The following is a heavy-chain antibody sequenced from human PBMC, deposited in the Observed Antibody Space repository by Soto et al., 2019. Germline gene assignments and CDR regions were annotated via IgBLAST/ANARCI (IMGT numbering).Heavy chain of an antibody. D-gene: IGHD3-22*01. V-gene: IGHV1-2*02. CDR2: INPNSGGT. CDR3: ARRYYDSRGYHSP. CDR1: GYTFTGYY. J-gene: IGHJ5*02. Sequence: SVSVSCKASGYTFTGYYMPWVRQATGQGLEWMGWINPNSGGTNYAQKFPGRVTMTRDTSISTAYIELSRLRSDDTAVYYCARRYYDSRGYHSPWAQGALVTVSS.